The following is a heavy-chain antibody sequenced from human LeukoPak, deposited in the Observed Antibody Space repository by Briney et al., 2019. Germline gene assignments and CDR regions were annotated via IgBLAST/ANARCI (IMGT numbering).Heavy chain of an antibody. CDR2: INHDGNGK. J-gene: IGHJ4*02. V-gene: IGHV3-7*01. D-gene: IGHD2-15*01. CDR1: GFTFSSYW. CDR3: ARAGAIGSVDY. Sequence: GGSLRLSCAASGFTFSSYWMSWVRQAPGKGLEWVANINHDGNGKYYVDSVTGRFTISRDNAKNSLYLQMNSLRVEDTAVYYCARAGAIGSVDYWGQGTLVPVSS.